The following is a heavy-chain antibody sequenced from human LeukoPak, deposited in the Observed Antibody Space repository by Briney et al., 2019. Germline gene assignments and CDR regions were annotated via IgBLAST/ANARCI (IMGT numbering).Heavy chain of an antibody. J-gene: IGHJ3*02. CDR3: ARRRDYYDSRGYYAFDI. D-gene: IGHD3-22*01. Sequence: PSETLSLTCNVSGGSISSDYWTWIRQPPEKGLEWIGNIYYSGSTNYNPSLKSRVTISVDTSKNQFSLKLNSVTAADTAVYYCARRRDYYDSRGYYAFDIWGHGTMVTVSS. CDR2: IYYSGST. CDR1: GGSISSDY. V-gene: IGHV4-59*01.